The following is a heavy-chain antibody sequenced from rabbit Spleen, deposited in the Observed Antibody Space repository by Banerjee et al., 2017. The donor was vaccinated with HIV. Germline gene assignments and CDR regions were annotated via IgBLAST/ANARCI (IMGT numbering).Heavy chain of an antibody. V-gene: IGHV1S45*01. Sequence: QEQLVESGGGLVKPGASLTLTCKASGFSFSSGYYMCWVRQAPGKGLEWIACIDTNNGDTDYANWPKGRFTISKTSSTTVTLQMTSLTAADTATYFCARNYVNAFDPWGPGTLVTVS. CDR3: ARNYVNAFDP. CDR1: GFSFSSGYY. CDR2: IDTNNGDT. D-gene: IGHD1-1*01. J-gene: IGHJ2*01.